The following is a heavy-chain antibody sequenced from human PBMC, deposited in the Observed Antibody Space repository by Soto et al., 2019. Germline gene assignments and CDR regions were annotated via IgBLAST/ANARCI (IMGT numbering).Heavy chain of an antibody. CDR2: ISSSSSYI. V-gene: IGHV3-21*01. J-gene: IGHJ3*02. Sequence: GGSLRLSCAASGFTFSSYSMNWVRQAPGKGLEWVSSISSSSSYIYYADSVKGRFTISRDNAKNSLYLQMNSLRAEDTAVYYCARKLRGRLMVYAPVAFDIWGQGTMVTVSS. CDR1: GFTFSSYS. D-gene: IGHD2-8*01. CDR3: ARKLRGRLMVYAPVAFDI.